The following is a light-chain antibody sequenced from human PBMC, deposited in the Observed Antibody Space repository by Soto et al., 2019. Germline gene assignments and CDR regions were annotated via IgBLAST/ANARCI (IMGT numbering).Light chain of an antibody. CDR1: SCNIGSNY. J-gene: IGLJ2*01. CDR3: AAWDDSLSGVV. V-gene: IGLV1-47*01. CDR2: RNN. Sequence: QSVLTQPPSASGTPGQRVTISCSGSSCNIGSNYVFWYQHLPGTAPKLLIYRNNQRPSGVPDRFSGSKSGTSASLAISGPRSEDETDYYCAAWDDSLSGVVFGGGTKLTVL.